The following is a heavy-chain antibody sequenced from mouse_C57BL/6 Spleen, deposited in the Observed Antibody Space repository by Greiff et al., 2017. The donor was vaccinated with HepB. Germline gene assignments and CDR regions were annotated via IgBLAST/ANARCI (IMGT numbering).Heavy chain of an antibody. V-gene: IGHV5-4*01. CDR3: ARDDPVRAMDY. Sequence: EVKLVESGGGLVKPGGSLKLSCAASGFTFSSYAMSWVRQTPEKRLEWVATISDGGSYTYYPDNVKGRFTISRDNAKNNLYLQMSHLKSEDTAMYYCARDDPVRAMDYWGQGTSVTVSS. CDR2: ISDGGSYT. CDR1: GFTFSSYA. J-gene: IGHJ4*01.